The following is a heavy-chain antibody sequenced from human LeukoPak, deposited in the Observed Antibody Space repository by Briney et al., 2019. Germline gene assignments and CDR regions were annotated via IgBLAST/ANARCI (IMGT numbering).Heavy chain of an antibody. CDR2: ISSSSSYI. J-gene: IGHJ4*02. CDR1: GFTFSSYS. CDR3: ARDHSYYDSSGYYYFDY. Sequence: GGSLRLSCAASGFTFSSYSMNWVRQAPGKGLEWVSSISSSSSYIYYADSVKGRFTISRDNAKNSLYLQMNSLRAEDTAVYYCARDHSYYDSSGYYYFDYWGQGTLVTVSS. V-gene: IGHV3-21*01. D-gene: IGHD3-22*01.